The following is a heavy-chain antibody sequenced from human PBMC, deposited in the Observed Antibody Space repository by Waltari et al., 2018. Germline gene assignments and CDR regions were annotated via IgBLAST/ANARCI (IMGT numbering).Heavy chain of an antibody. CDR2: IYSDDSST. CDR1: GFTFSSYV. Sequence: EVQLLESGGGLVQPGGSLRLSCAASGFTFSSYVMNWVRQAPGKGREWVSIIYSDDSSTYYADSVKGRFTVSRDNSKNTLYLQMNSLRAEDTAIYYCARDPPVDYWGQGTLVTVSS. V-gene: IGHV3-23*03. J-gene: IGHJ4*02. CDR3: ARDPPVDY.